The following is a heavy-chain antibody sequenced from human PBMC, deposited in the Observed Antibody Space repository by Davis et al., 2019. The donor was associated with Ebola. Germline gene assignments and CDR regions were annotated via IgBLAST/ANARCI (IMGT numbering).Heavy chain of an antibody. V-gene: IGHV3-30-3*01. D-gene: IGHD6-13*01. J-gene: IGHJ4*02. CDR3: ARGQQLGGFDY. CDR2: ISYDGSNK. CDR1: GFTFSSYA. Sequence: PGGSLRLSCAASGFTFSSYAMHWVRQAPGKGLEWVAVISYDGSNKYYADSVKGRFTISRDNSKNTLYLQMNSLRAEDTAVYYCARGQQLGGFDYWGQGTLVTVSS.